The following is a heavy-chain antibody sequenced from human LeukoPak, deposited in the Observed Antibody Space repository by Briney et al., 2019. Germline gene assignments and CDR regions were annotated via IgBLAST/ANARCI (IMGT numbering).Heavy chain of an antibody. CDR2: VWFDGSNK. D-gene: IGHD3-10*01. Sequence: AGRSLSLSCVASGFIFSSYGMHWVRQAPGKGLEWVALVWFDGSNKYYADSVKGRFTISRDNSKNTLYLQMNSLRAEDTAVYYCAGGLGSTLFDYWGQGTLVTVSS. CDR1: GFIFSSYG. J-gene: IGHJ4*02. CDR3: AGGLGSTLFDY. V-gene: IGHV3-33*01.